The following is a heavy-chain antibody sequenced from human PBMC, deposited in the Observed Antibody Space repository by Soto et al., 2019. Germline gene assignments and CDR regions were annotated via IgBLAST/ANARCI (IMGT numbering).Heavy chain of an antibody. CDR3: AKGEWSSSWHRYYYYGMDV. Sequence: QVQLVESGGGVVQPGRSLRLSCAASGFTFSSYGMHWVRQAPGKGLEWVAVISYDGSNKYYADSVKGRFTISRDNSKNTLYLQRNSLRAEDTAVYYCAKGEWSSSWHRYYYYGMDVWGQGTTVTVSS. CDR2: ISYDGSNK. J-gene: IGHJ6*02. V-gene: IGHV3-30*18. CDR1: GFTFSSYG. D-gene: IGHD6-13*01.